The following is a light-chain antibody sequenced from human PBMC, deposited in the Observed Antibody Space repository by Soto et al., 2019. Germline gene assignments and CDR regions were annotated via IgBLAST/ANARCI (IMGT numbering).Light chain of an antibody. CDR2: DVT. Sequence: QSALTQPASVSGSPGQSITISCTGTSSDVGAYNYVSWYQQYPGKAPKYIIYDVTNRPSGVSYRFSGSKSGNTAYLTISGLQAEDEADYYCSSYTTSSTLYVFGTGTKLTVL. CDR1: SSDVGAYNY. V-gene: IGLV2-14*03. J-gene: IGLJ1*01. CDR3: SSYTTSSTLYV.